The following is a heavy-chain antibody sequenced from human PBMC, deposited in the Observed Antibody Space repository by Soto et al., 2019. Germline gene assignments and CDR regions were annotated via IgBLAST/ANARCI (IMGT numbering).Heavy chain of an antibody. J-gene: IGHJ3*02. CDR3: AKVSSSWPNDAFDI. CDR2: ISGSGGST. D-gene: IGHD6-13*01. V-gene: IGHV3-23*01. CDR1: GFTFSNYA. Sequence: PGGSLRLSCAASGFTFSNYAVTWVRQAPGKGLEWVSTISGSGGSTYYADSVKGRFTISRDNSKNTLYLQMNSLRAEDTAVYYCAKVSSSWPNDAFDIWGQGTMVTVSS.